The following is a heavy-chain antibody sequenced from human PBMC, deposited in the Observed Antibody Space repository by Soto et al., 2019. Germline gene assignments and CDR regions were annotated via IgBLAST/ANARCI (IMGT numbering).Heavy chain of an antibody. J-gene: IGHJ5*02. CDR3: ARHLLTDIVLVPAAMRFGIWFDH. Sequence: QLQLQESGPGLVKPSETLSLTCTVSGGSIRSSSYYWGWIRQPPGKGLEWIGSIYSSGSTYYNPSFQRRVTIAVDTSKNQFSLKLSSVPAADTAVYYCARHLLTDIVLVPAAMRFGIWFDHWGQGTLVTFSS. D-gene: IGHD2-2*01. CDR1: GGSIRSSSYY. CDR2: IYSSGST. V-gene: IGHV4-39*01.